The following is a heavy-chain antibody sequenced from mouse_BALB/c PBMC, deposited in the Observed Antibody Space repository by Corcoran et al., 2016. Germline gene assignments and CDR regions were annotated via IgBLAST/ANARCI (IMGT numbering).Heavy chain of an antibody. Sequence: EVQLQQSGPELVKPGASVKISCKASGYSFTGYYMHWVKQSHVKSLEWIGRINPYNGATSYNQNFKDKASLTVDKSSSTAYMELHSLTSEDSAVYYCASGTTGYAMDYWGQGTSVTVSS. J-gene: IGHJ4*01. CDR1: GYSFTGYY. CDR2: INPYNGAT. CDR3: ASGTTGYAMDY. V-gene: IGHV1-26*01. D-gene: IGHD1-1*01.